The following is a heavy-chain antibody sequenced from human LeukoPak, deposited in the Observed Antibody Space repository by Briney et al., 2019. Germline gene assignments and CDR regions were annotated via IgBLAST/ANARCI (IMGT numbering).Heavy chain of an antibody. J-gene: IGHJ4*02. V-gene: IGHV4-39*01. CDR2: IYYSGST. CDR3: VRLPDCSSTTCLNDK. D-gene: IGHD2-2*01. CDR1: GGSISSSIHY. Sequence: MPSETLSLTCTVSGGSISSSIHYWGWIRQPPGKGLEWIGSIYYSGSTYYNPSLKSRVTISVDTSKSQFSLKLRSLTAADTAVYYCVRLPDCSSTTCLNDKWGQGTLVTVSS.